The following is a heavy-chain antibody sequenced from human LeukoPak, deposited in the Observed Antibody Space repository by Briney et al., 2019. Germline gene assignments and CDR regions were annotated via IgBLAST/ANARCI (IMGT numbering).Heavy chain of an antibody. Sequence: SETLSLTCAVYGGSFSGYYWSWIRQPPGKGLEWIGEINHSGSTNYNPSLKSRVTISVDTSKNQFSLKLSSVTAADTAVYYCARVIDRCGWHFDYWGQGTLVTVSS. V-gene: IGHV4-34*01. CDR2: INHSGST. CDR3: ARVIDRCGWHFDY. D-gene: IGHD6-19*01. J-gene: IGHJ4*02. CDR1: GGSFSGYY.